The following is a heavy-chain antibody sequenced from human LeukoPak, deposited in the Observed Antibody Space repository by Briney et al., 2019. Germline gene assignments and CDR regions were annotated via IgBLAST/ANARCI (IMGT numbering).Heavy chain of an antibody. CDR1: RFTFSSYA. CDR2: ISYDGSNK. Sequence: PGRSLRLSCAASRFTFSSYAMHWVRQAPGKGLEWVAVISYDGSNKYYADSVKGRFTISRDNSKNTLYLQMNSLRAEDTAVYYCARGEMASNRSPDYWGQGTLVTVSS. J-gene: IGHJ4*02. D-gene: IGHD5-24*01. V-gene: IGHV3-30-3*01. CDR3: ARGEMASNRSPDY.